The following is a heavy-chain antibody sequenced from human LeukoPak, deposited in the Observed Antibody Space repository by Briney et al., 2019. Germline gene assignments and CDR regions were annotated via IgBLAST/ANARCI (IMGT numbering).Heavy chain of an antibody. J-gene: IGHJ4*02. Sequence: GASVKVSCKASGYVFTSYGISGVRQAPGQGREGMGWSSAYNGNTNYAQKLQGRVTMTTDRSTNTAYMALRSLRSDDTAVYYCPRSRYYFDSSASNAPLDYWGQGALVTVSS. V-gene: IGHV1-18*04. CDR3: PRSRYYFDSSASNAPLDY. D-gene: IGHD3-22*01. CDR1: GYVFTSYG. CDR2: SSAYNGNT.